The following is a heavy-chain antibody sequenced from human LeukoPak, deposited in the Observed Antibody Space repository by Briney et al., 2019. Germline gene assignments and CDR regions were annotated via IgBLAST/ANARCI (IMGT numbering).Heavy chain of an antibody. CDR2: IKQDGSEK. J-gene: IGHJ4*02. CDR3: ARERQNKDFWSGVDY. CDR1: GFTFSTYW. D-gene: IGHD3-3*01. Sequence: GGSLRLSCAASGFTFSTYWMSWVRQAPGKGLEWVAKIKQDGSEKYYVDSVKGRFTISRDNAQNSLYLQMNTLRPEDAAVYYCARERQNKDFWSGVDYWGQGTLVTVSS. V-gene: IGHV3-7*01.